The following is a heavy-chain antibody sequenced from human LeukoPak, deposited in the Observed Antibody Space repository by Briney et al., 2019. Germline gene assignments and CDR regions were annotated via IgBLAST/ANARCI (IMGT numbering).Heavy chain of an antibody. CDR2: IIPIFGTA. V-gene: IGHV1-69*13. CDR1: GGTFSSYA. CDR3: ARFWGSVPAAISPVGY. D-gene: IGHD2-2*01. J-gene: IGHJ4*02. Sequence: SVKVSCKASGGTFSSYAISWVRQAPGQGLEWMGGIIPIFGTANYAQKFQGRVTITADESTSTAYMELSSLRSEDTAVYYCARFWGSVPAAISPVGYWGQGTLVTVSS.